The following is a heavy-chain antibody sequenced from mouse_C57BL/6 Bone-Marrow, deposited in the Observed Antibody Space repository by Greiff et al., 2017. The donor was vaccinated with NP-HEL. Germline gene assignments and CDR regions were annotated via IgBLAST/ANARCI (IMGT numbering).Heavy chain of an antibody. J-gene: IGHJ4*01. D-gene: IGHD1-1*01. Sequence: VQLQQSGPELVKPGASVKISCTASGYAFSSSWMNWVKQRPGKGLEWIGRIYPGDGDTNYNGKFKGKATLTADKSSSTAYMQLSSLTSHDSAVYVCARDYGSTYPYYAMDYWGQGTSVTVSS. CDR2: IYPGDGDT. CDR3: ARDYGSTYPYYAMDY. CDR1: GYAFSSSW. V-gene: IGHV1-82*01.